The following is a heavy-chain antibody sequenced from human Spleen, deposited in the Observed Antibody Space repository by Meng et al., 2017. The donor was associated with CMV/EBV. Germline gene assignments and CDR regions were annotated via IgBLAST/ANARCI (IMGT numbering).Heavy chain of an antibody. D-gene: IGHD7-27*01. J-gene: IGHJ4*02. CDR2: IHPHRGDT. Sequence: ASVKVSCKASGYTFTAHYFHWVRQAPGQGLEWMGWIHPHRGDTNYAQQFQGRVTLTRGTSINTGYMELTRLTSDDTAVYYCARDNNWGPDYWGQGTLVTVSS. CDR1: GYTFTAHY. V-gene: IGHV1-2*02. CDR3: ARDNNWGPDY.